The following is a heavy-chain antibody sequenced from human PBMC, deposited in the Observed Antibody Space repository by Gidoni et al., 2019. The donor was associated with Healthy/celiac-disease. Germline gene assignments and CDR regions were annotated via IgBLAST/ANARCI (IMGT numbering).Heavy chain of an antibody. D-gene: IGHD1-26*01. Sequence: EVPLLESGGGLVQPGGSLRLSCAASGLTFTNYAMTWGRQAPGKGLEWVSASSGSGADTYDADSVTGRFTISRDNSKNTLYLKINSLRAEDTAVYYCAKDLVSRSYGRYDPWGQGTLVIVSS. V-gene: IGHV3-23*01. CDR2: SSGSGADT. CDR3: AKDLVSRSYGRYDP. J-gene: IGHJ5*02. CDR1: GLTFTNYA.